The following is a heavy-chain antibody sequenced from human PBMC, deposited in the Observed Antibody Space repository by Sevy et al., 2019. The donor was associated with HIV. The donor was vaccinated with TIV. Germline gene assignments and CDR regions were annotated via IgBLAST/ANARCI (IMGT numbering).Heavy chain of an antibody. J-gene: IGHJ4*02. Sequence: GGSLRLSCAASGLTFSSYAMSWVRQAPGKGLEWVSAISGSGGSTYYADSVKGRFTISRDNSKNTLYLQMNSLRAEDTAVYYCAKDPDCSGGSCYSDFSNAWFDYWGQGTLVTVSS. CDR3: AKDPDCSGGSCYSDFSNAWFDY. V-gene: IGHV3-23*01. CDR1: GLTFSSYA. CDR2: ISGSGGST. D-gene: IGHD2-15*01.